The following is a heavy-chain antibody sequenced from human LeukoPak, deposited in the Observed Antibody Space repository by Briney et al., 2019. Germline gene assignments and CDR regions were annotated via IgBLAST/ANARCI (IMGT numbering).Heavy chain of an antibody. Sequence: GGSLRLSYAASGFTVSYEYMTWVRQALGKGLECVSISYGGADTHSVDSVKGRFTISRDNAKNSLYLQMNSLRAEDTAVYYCARDRYNWNERSGYFDYWGRGTLVTV. J-gene: IGHJ4*02. D-gene: IGHD1-1*01. CDR2: SYGGADT. CDR3: ARDRYNWNERSGYFDY. V-gene: IGHV3-53*01. CDR1: GFTVSYEY.